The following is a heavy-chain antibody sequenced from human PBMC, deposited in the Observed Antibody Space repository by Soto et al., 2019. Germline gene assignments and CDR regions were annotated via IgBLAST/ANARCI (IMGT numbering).Heavy chain of an antibody. Sequence: GGSLRLSCSASGFAFSDYTMGWVRLTPGKGLEWVSTIFSRFFTGSDNTAYADSVTGRFTISRDNSKNTLYLRMNSLRAEDTAVYYCARGAIFGSFQHRGQGALVTVSS. J-gene: IGHJ1*01. CDR3: ARGAIFGSFQH. CDR2: IFSRFFTGSDNT. V-gene: IGHV3-23*01. CDR1: GFAFSDYT. D-gene: IGHD3-3*01.